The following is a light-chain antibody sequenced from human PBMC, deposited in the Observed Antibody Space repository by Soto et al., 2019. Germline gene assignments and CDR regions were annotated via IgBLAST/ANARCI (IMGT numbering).Light chain of an antibody. CDR2: DAS. CDR1: QSVSNSY. J-gene: IGKJ2*01. Sequence: PGERATLSCGASQSVSNSYLAWYQQKPGLAPRLLIYDASSRATGIPDRFSGSGSGTDFTLTISRLEPEDFAVYYCQQYGSSPPYTFGQGTKLEI. V-gene: IGKV3D-20*01. CDR3: QQYGSSPPYT.